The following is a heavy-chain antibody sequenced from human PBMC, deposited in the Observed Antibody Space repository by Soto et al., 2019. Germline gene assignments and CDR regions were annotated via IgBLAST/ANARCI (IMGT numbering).Heavy chain of an antibody. Sequence: QVQLQESGPGLVKPSETLSLTCTVSGGSISSYYWSWIRQPAGKGLEWIGRIYTSGTTNYNPTNYNPSLKSRVTMSLDTSKNQFSLKLSFVTAADTAVYYCARYYSVTTSFDYWGQGTLVTVSS. D-gene: IGHD4-17*01. CDR1: GGSISSYY. J-gene: IGHJ4*02. CDR2: IYTSGTTNYNPT. CDR3: ARYYSVTTSFDY. V-gene: IGHV4-4*07.